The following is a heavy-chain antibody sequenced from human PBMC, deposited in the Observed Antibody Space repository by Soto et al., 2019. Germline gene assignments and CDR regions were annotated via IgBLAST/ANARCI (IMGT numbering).Heavy chain of an antibody. J-gene: IGHJ5*02. CDR1: GYTFTRHY. V-gene: IGHV1-46*01. CDR2: INPHGGST. D-gene: IGHD3-3*01. Sequence: ASVNVSFKAPGYTFTRHYRNWVRPAPGKGLEWMGVINPHGGSTKYAQKFQGRVTMTRDTSRSTVYMELRSLRSDDTAIYYCARSSGGNFGIIIEGSNWFDPWGQGTPVTVSS. CDR3: ARSSGGNFGIIIEGSNWFDP.